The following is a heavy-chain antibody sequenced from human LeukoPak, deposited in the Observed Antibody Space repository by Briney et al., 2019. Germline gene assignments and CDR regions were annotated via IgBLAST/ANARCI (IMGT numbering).Heavy chain of an antibody. J-gene: IGHJ4*02. V-gene: IGHV4-34*01. Sequence: PSETLSLTCAVYGGSFSGYYWSWIRQPPGKGLEWIGEINHSGSTNYNSSLKSRVTISVDTSKNQFSLKLSSVTAADTAVYYCAVWFGELFDLGPRRANERGVGYWGQGTLVTVSS. CDR2: INHSGST. CDR3: AVWFGELFDLGPRRANERGVGY. CDR1: GGSFSGYY. D-gene: IGHD3-10*01.